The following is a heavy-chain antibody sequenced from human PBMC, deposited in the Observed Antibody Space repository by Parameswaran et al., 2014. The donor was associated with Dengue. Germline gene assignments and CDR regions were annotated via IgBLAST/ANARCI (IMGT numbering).Heavy chain of an antibody. Sequence: GSLRLSCAVSGFTFSSYWMTWVRQAPGKGLEWVANIKEDGIEKYYVDSVKGRFTISRDNAKNSLYLQMNSLRAEDTAVYYCARWVVVVPSAIEYFDYWGQGTLVTVSS. V-gene: IGHV3-7*01. CDR2: IKEDGIEK. J-gene: IGHJ4*02. CDR3: ARWVVVVPSAIEYFDY. D-gene: IGHD2-2*01. CDR1: GFTFSSYW.